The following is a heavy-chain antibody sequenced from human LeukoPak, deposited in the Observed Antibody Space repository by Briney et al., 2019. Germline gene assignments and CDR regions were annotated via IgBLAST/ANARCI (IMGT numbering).Heavy chain of an antibody. J-gene: IGHJ4*02. CDR2: IRYDGSNK. D-gene: IGHD3-16*02. V-gene: IGHV3-30*02. CDR1: GFTFSSYG. CDR3: AKDHYVWGSYRPDYFDY. Sequence: GGSLRLSCAASGFTFSSYGMHWVRQAPGKGLEWVAFIRYDGSNKYYADSVKGRFTISRDNSKNTLYLQMNSLRAEDTAVYYCAKDHYVWGSYRPDYFDYWGQRTLVTVSS.